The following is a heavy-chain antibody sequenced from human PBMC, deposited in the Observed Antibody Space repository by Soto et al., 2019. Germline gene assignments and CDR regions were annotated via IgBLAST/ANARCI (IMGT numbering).Heavy chain of an antibody. CDR1: GFTFDDYA. CDR3: ARPTINYYDSRGAINFDY. Sequence: GGSLRLSCAASGFTFDDYAMHWVRQAPGKGLVWVSRINSDGSSTSYADSVKGRFTISRDNAKNTLYLQMNSLRAEDTAVYYCARPTINYYDSRGAINFDYWGQGTLVTVSS. CDR2: INSDGSST. D-gene: IGHD3-22*01. V-gene: IGHV3-74*01. J-gene: IGHJ4*02.